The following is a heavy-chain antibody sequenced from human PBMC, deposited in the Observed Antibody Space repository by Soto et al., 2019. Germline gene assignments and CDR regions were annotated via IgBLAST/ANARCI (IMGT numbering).Heavy chain of an antibody. CDR1: GFTFSNAW. V-gene: IGHV3-15*01. CDR3: TTDQNSPPYYYYYMDV. J-gene: IGHJ6*03. D-gene: IGHD4-4*01. Sequence: EVQLVESGGGLVKPGGSLRLSCAASGFTFSNAWMSWVRQAPGKGLEWVGRIKSKTDGGTTDYAAPVKGRFTISRDDSKNTLYLQMNSLKTEDTAVYYCTTDQNSPPYYYYYMDVWGKGTTVTVSS. CDR2: IKSKTDGGTT.